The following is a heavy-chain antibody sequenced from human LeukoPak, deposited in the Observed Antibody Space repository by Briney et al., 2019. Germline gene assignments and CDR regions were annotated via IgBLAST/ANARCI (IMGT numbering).Heavy chain of an antibody. CDR3: ARDLGLWDCGGDCIDY. V-gene: IGHV4-59*01. CDR2: IYYSGST. Sequence: SETLSLTCTVSGGSISSYYWSWIRQPPGKGLEWIGYIYYSGSTNYNPSLKSRVTISVDTSKNQFSLKLSSVTAADTAVYYCARDLGLWDCGGDCIDYWGQGTLVTVSS. CDR1: GGSISSYY. D-gene: IGHD2-21*02. J-gene: IGHJ4*02.